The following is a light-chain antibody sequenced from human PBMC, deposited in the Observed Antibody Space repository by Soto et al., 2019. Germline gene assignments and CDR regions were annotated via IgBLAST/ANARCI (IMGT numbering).Light chain of an antibody. Sequence: QSVLTQPPSASGSPGQSVTISCTGTSSDVGGYNYVSWYQQYPGKAPKLMIYEVSKRPSGVPDRFSGSKSGNTASLTVSGLQPEDEADYYCNSYVGSNNWVFGGGTKVTVL. CDR3: NSYVGSNNWV. CDR1: SSDVGGYNY. CDR2: EVS. J-gene: IGLJ3*02. V-gene: IGLV2-8*01.